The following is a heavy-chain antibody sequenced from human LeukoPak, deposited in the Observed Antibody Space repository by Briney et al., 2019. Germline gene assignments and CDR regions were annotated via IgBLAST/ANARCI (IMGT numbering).Heavy chain of an antibody. D-gene: IGHD3-22*01. CDR2: IYYSGST. Sequence: SETLSLTCTVSGGSISSYYWSWIRQPPGKGLEWIGYIYYSGSTNYNPSLRSRVTISVDTSKNQFSLKLSSVTAADTAVYYCARFYREYYYDSSGYPYFDYWGQGTLVTVSS. V-gene: IGHV4-59*01. CDR3: ARFYREYYYDSSGYPYFDY. J-gene: IGHJ4*02. CDR1: GGSISSYY.